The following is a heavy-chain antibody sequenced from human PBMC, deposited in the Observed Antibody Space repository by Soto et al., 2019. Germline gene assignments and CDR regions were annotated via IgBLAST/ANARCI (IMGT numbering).Heavy chain of an antibody. D-gene: IGHD3-10*01. CDR2: VSDNGGRT. CDR1: GFTFSNYG. J-gene: IGHJ5*02. V-gene: IGHV3-23*01. Sequence: PGGSLRLSCAASGFTFSNYGMSWVRQAPGKGLEWVSAVSDNGGRTRYADSVKGRFTISRDNSQNTLYLQMLSLRADDTAIYYCAKGAYGSGSYYRIWFDPWGQGTLVTVSS. CDR3: AKGAYGSGSYYRIWFDP.